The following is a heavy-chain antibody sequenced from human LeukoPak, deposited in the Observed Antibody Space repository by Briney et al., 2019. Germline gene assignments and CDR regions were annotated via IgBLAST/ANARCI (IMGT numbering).Heavy chain of an antibody. CDR2: ISYSRST. J-gene: IGHJ4*02. V-gene: IGHV4-59*08. Sequence: KPSETLSLTCIVSGGSLNNNYWRWVRQPPGKGLEWIGYISYSRSTNYNPSLESRVTISMASSRAQFSLKVNSVTAADTAVYFCARHLSDRTTVAGEFDYWGQGILVTVSS. CDR3: ARHLSDRTTVAGEFDY. CDR1: GGSLNNNY. D-gene: IGHD1/OR15-1a*01.